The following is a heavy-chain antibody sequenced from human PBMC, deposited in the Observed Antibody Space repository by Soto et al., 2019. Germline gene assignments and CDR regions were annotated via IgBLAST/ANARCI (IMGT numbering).Heavy chain of an antibody. Sequence: PGGSLRLSCAASGFTFSNAWMSWVRQAPGKGLEWVGRIKSKPDGGTTDYAAPVKGRFTISRDDSKNTLYLQMNSLKTEDTAVYYCTTYMPRLPYWGQGTLVTVSS. CDR1: GFTFSNAW. CDR3: TTYMPRLPY. J-gene: IGHJ4*02. D-gene: IGHD2-2*01. CDR2: IKSKPDGGTT. V-gene: IGHV3-15*01.